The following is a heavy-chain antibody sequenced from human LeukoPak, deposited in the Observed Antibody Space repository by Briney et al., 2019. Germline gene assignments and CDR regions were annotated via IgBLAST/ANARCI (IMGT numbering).Heavy chain of an antibody. V-gene: IGHV3-30*03. CDR3: ARDHYNYIWGTYEFDH. D-gene: IGHD3-16*01. Sequence: GGSLRLSCAASGFTFSSYGMHWVRQAPGKGLEWVAVISYDGNNKSYADPVKGRFTISRDNSKNTLYLQMNSLRAEDTAVYYCARDHYNYIWGTYEFDHWGQGTLVTVSS. J-gene: IGHJ4*02. CDR2: ISYDGNNK. CDR1: GFTFSSYG.